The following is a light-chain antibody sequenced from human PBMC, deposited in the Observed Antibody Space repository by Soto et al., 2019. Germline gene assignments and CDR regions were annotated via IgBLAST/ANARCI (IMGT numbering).Light chain of an antibody. J-gene: IGKJ4*01. CDR3: QQRNTYPVT. CDR2: AAS. Sequence: IQLTQSPSSLSASVGDSVTITCRASQVISRYLSWYQQKPGRAPKLLISAASTLQSGVPARFSGSGSGTDFTLSITSLKPEDFATYYCQQRNTYPVTFGGGTKVEIK. CDR1: QVISRY. V-gene: IGKV1-9*01.